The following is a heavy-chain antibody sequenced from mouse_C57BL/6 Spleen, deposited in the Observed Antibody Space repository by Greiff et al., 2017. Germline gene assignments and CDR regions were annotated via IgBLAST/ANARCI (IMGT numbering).Heavy chain of an antibody. D-gene: IGHD1-1*01. J-gene: IGHJ2*01. V-gene: IGHV1-80*01. CDR2: IYPGDGDT. Sequence: QVQLQQSGAELVKPGASVKISCKASGYAFSSYWMNWVKQRPGKGLEWIGQIYPGDGDTNYNGKFKGKATLTADKSSSTAYMQLSSLTSEDSAVYFCARGGGSSYYFDYRGQGTTLTVSS. CDR1: GYAFSSYW. CDR3: ARGGGSSYYFDY.